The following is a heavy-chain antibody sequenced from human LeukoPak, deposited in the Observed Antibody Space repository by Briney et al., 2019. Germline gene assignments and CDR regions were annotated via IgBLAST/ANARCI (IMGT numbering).Heavy chain of an antibody. J-gene: IGHJ2*01. V-gene: IGHV4-59*01. D-gene: IGHD6-13*01. CDR3: ARVRYSSSWSTDWYFDL. Sequence: PSETLSLTCTVSGGSISSYYWSWIRQPPGKGLEWIGYIYYSGSTNYNPSLKSRVTISVDTSKNQFSLKLSSVTAADTAVYYCARVRYSSSWSTDWYFDLWGRGTLVTVSS. CDR2: IYYSGST. CDR1: GGSISSYY.